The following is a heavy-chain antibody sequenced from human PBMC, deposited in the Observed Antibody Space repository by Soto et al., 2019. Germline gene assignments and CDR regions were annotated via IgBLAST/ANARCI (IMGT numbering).Heavy chain of an antibody. Sequence: SGGSLRLSCAASGFTFSSYGMHWVRQAPGKGLEWVAVISYDGSNKYYADSVKGRFTISRDNSKNTLYLQMNSLRAEDTAVYYCAKEGGQVYYYYGMDVWGQGTTVTVSS. CDR2: ISYDGSNK. CDR3: AKEGGQVYYYYGMDV. J-gene: IGHJ6*02. V-gene: IGHV3-30*18. CDR1: GFTFSSYG. D-gene: IGHD1-26*01.